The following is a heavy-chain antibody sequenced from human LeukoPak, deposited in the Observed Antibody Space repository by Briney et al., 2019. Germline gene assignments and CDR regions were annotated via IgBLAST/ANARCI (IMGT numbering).Heavy chain of an antibody. CDR2: IYTSGST. CDR3: ARAHSGSTLDYYYYYHMDV. V-gene: IGHV4-61*02. CDR1: GGSISSGSYY. Sequence: SETLSLTCTVSGGSISSGSYYWSWIRQPAGKGLEWIGRIYTSGSTNYNPSLKSRVTISVDTSKNQFSLKLSSVTAADTAVYYCARAHSGSTLDYYYYYHMDVWGKGTTVTVSS. J-gene: IGHJ6*03. D-gene: IGHD1-26*01.